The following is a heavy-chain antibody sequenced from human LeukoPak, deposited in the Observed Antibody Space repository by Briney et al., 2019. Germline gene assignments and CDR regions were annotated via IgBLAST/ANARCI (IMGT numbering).Heavy chain of an antibody. V-gene: IGHV3-21*01. CDR2: ISSSSSYI. D-gene: IGHD3-10*01. CDR3: GESGTGDFDY. Sequence: GGSLRLSCAAPGFTFSSYSRNWVRQAPGKGLEWVSSISSSSSYIYYADSVKGRFTISRDNAKNSLYLQMNSLRAEDTAVYYCGESGTGDFDYWGQGTLVTVSS. CDR1: GFTFSSYS. J-gene: IGHJ4*02.